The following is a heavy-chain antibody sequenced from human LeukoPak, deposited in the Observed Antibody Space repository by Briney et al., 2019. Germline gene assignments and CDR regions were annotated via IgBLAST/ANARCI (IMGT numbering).Heavy chain of an antibody. V-gene: IGHV3-30*02. Sequence: PGGSLRLPCAASGLTFSSYGMHWVRQAPGKGLEWVAFIRYDGSNKYYADSVKGRFTISRDNSKNTLYLQMNSLRAEDTAVYYCAKTGRDYYYYYYMDVWGKGATVTVSS. D-gene: IGHD3-10*01. CDR3: AKTGRDYYYYYYMDV. J-gene: IGHJ6*03. CDR2: IRYDGSNK. CDR1: GLTFSSYG.